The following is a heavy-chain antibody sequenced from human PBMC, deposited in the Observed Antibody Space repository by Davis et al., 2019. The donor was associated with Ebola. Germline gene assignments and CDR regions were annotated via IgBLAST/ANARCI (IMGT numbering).Heavy chain of an antibody. CDR3: ARGIGFSAFDI. V-gene: IGHV4-59*11. CDR1: GGSISSHY. D-gene: IGHD5-12*01. CDR2: MYYSCST. Sequence: MPSETLSLTCTVSGGSISSHYWSWSRQSPRKGLELIGYMYYSCSTNYNPSLKRQITITTESSKNQFSLNLNSVTAADSAVYYCARGIGFSAFDIWGQGTMVTVYS. J-gene: IGHJ3*02.